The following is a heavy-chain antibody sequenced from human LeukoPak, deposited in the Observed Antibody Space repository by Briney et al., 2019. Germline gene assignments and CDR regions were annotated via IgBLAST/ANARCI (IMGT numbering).Heavy chain of an antibody. CDR2: INPNSGGT. CDR1: GYTFSGYF. CDR3: ARDQYYDSRPLEY. J-gene: IGHJ4*02. D-gene: IGHD3-22*01. V-gene: IGHV1-2*02. Sequence: GASVKVSCKASGYTFSGYFMHWVRQAPGQGLEWVGWINPNSGGTNYAQRFQGRVTMTRDTSLSTAYMELSGLKSDDSAIYFCARDQYYDSRPLEYWGQGTLVTVSS.